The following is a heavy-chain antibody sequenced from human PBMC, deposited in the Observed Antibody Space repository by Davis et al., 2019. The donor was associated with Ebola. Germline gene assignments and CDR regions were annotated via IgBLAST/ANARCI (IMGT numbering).Heavy chain of an antibody. J-gene: IGHJ4*02. Sequence: AASVKVSCKTSGYTFTAYFIHWVRRAPGEGLEWMGWINPNTGGTNSAQKFQGRVTMTRATSMTTAYMELNGLRSDDTAVYYCARAVPDTQNLDYWGQGTLVTVSS. D-gene: IGHD2-15*01. CDR3: ARAVPDTQNLDY. CDR2: INPNTGGT. V-gene: IGHV1-2*02. CDR1: GYTFTAYF.